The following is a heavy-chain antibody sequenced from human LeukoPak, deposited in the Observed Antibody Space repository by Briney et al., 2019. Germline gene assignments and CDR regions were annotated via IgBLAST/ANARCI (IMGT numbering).Heavy chain of an antibody. D-gene: IGHD6-13*01. J-gene: IGHJ4*02. Sequence: SVKVSCKSSGGSFGSYSFSWVRLAPGQGLEWMGVIIPIFGTTKYAQKFQGRVTITTDESTSTAYMELSSLRSEDTAVYYCARSRIAAAGRSSRAFDYWGQGTLVTVSS. V-gene: IGHV1-69*05. CDR2: IIPIFGTT. CDR3: ARSRIAAAGRSSRAFDY. CDR1: GGSFGSYS.